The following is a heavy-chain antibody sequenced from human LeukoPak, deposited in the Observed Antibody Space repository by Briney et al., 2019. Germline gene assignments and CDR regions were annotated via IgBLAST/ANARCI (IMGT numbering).Heavy chain of an antibody. J-gene: IGHJ4*02. CDR1: GGSFSGYY. V-gene: IGHV4-34*01. D-gene: IGHD5-18*01. Sequence: SETLSLTCAVYGGSFSGYYWSWIRQPPGKGLEWIGEINHSGSTNHNPSVKSRVTISVDTSKNQFSLKLSSVTAADTAVYYCATFYRGYSYGYKGNDYWGQGTLVTVSS. CDR2: INHSGST. CDR3: ATFYRGYSYGYKGNDY.